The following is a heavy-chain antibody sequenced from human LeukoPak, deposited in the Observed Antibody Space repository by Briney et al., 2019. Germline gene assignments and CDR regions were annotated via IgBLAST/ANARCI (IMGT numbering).Heavy chain of an antibody. Sequence: SETLSLTCAVYGGSFSGYWWSWVRLPPGKELEWIGEFNHRGSTNYNPSLKSRVTIAVDTSTIQFSLKLSSVTAADTAVYYCARGPPLNPGDFDSSGYYYFDYWGLGTLVTVSS. D-gene: IGHD3-22*01. CDR1: GGSFSGYW. J-gene: IGHJ4*02. CDR3: ARGPPLNPGDFDSSGYYYFDY. V-gene: IGHV4-34*01. CDR2: FNHRGST.